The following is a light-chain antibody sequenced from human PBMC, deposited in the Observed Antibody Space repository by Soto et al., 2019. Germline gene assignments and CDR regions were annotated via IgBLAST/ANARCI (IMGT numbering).Light chain of an antibody. CDR2: SDN. V-gene: IGLV1-44*01. CDR3: AAWDDSLNGVV. CDR1: TSNIVSNT. J-gene: IGLJ2*01. Sequence: QPVLTQPPSASGTPGQRVTISCSGSTSNIVSNTVNWYQQLPGTASKLLMYSDNQRPSGVPDRFSGSKSGTSASLAISGLQSEDEADYYCAAWDDSLNGVVFGGGTKLTVL.